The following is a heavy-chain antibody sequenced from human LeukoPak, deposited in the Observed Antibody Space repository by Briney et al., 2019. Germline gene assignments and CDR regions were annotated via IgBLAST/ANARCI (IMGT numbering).Heavy chain of an antibody. V-gene: IGHV3-53*01. J-gene: IGHJ4*02. Sequence: GGSLRLSCAASGFTFSNNAMSWVRQAPGKGLEWVSVIYSGGSTFYADSVKGRFTISRDNSKNTLFLQMHSLRAEDTAVYYCARGAIFVGGVGAQDYWGQGTLVTVSS. CDR2: IYSGGST. D-gene: IGHD1-26*01. CDR3: ARGAIFVGGVGAQDY. CDR1: GFTFSNNA.